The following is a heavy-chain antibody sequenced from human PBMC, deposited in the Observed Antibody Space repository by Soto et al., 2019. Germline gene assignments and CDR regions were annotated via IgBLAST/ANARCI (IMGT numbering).Heavy chain of an antibody. CDR1: GGSISSYY. Sequence: KPSETLSLTCTVSGGSISSYYWSWIRQPAGKGLEWIGRIYTSGSTNYNPSLKSRVTMSVDTSKNQFSLKLSSVTAADTAVYYCARVHYYDSSGYPLGPLFDYWGQGTLVTVSS. J-gene: IGHJ4*02. CDR2: IYTSGST. CDR3: ARVHYYDSSGYPLGPLFDY. V-gene: IGHV4-4*07. D-gene: IGHD3-22*01.